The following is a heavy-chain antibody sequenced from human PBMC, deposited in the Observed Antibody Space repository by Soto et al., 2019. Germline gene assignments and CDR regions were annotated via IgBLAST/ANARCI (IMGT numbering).Heavy chain of an antibody. V-gene: IGHV4-39*01. CDR3: ARTGAAAAVFDP. CDR1: GGSISSSSYY. D-gene: IGHD6-13*01. Sequence: SETLSLTCTVSGGSISSSSYYWGWIRQPPGKGLEWIGSIYYSGSTYYNPSLKSRVTISVDTSKNQFSLKLSSVTATDTAVYYCARTGAAAAVFDPWGQGTLVTVSS. J-gene: IGHJ5*02. CDR2: IYYSGST.